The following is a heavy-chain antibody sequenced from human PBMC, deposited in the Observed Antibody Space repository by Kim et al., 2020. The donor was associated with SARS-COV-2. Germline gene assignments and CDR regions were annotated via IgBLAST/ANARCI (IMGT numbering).Heavy chain of an antibody. V-gene: IGHV3-7*03. D-gene: IGHD5-12*01. CDR2: IKPDRSQK. J-gene: IGHJ4*02. CDR3: VRDLYSGYDPSDY. CDR1: GFTFGNYW. Sequence: GGSLRLSCAASGFTFGNYWMTWVRQAPGKGMEWVANIKPDRSQKNYVDSVKGRFTISRDNAKNSLYLQMNSLRAEDTAVYYCVRDLYSGYDPSDYWGRGTLVTVSS.